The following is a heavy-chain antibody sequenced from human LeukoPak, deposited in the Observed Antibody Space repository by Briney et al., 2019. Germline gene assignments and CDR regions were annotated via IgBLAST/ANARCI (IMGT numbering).Heavy chain of an antibody. CDR1: GGSFSGYY. D-gene: IGHD2-2*03. J-gene: IGHJ4*02. CDR2: INHSGST. V-gene: IGHV4-34*01. Sequence: PSETLSLTCAVYGGSFSGYYWSWIRQPPGKGLEWIGEINHSGSTNYNPSLKSRVTISVDTSKNRFSLKLSSVTAADTAVYYCAGYCSSTSCYRYFDYWGQGTLVTVSS. CDR3: AGYCSSTSCYRYFDY.